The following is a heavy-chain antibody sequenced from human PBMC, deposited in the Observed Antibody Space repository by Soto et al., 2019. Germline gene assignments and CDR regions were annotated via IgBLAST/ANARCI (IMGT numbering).Heavy chain of an antibody. CDR1: GFTISSYA. Sequence: EVQLVESGGGLVQPGGSLRLSCSASGFTISSYAMHWVRQAPGKGLEYVSVTYSKGGSTYYADSVKGRFTISTDNSKNALNLQMSSLEAEDTAVYYCVRDFWGFDYWGQGTLVTVSS. V-gene: IGHV3-64D*08. D-gene: IGHD3-16*01. CDR2: TYSKGGST. J-gene: IGHJ4*02. CDR3: VRDFWGFDY.